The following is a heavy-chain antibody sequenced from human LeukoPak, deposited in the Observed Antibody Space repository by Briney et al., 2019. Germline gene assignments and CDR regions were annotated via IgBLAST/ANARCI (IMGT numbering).Heavy chain of an antibody. Sequence: PSETLSLTCAVYGGSFSGYYWSWIRQPPGKGLEWIGEINHSGSTNYNPSLKSRVTISVDTSKNQFSLKLSSVTAADTAVYYCARRVGSSSSWNYYYYYYMDVWGKGTTVTVSS. J-gene: IGHJ6*03. CDR1: GGSFSGYY. CDR2: INHSGST. CDR3: ARRVGSSSSWNYYYYYYMDV. V-gene: IGHV4-34*01. D-gene: IGHD6-13*01.